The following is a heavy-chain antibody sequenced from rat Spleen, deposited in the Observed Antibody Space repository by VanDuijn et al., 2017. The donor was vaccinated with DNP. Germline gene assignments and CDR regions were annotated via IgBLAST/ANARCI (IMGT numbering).Heavy chain of an antibody. CDR3: TREGNYGYRYYAMDA. CDR2: IRSGGST. Sequence: QVQLKESGPGLVQPSRTLSLTCTVSGFSLTSYNVHWVRQPPGKGLEWMGRIRSGGSTDYNSALKSRLSISRETSKSQVFLKMNRLQTEDTAIYFCTREGNYGYRYYAMDAWGQGTSVTVSS. CDR1: GFSLTSYN. J-gene: IGHJ4*01. D-gene: IGHD1-11*01. V-gene: IGHV2-1*01.